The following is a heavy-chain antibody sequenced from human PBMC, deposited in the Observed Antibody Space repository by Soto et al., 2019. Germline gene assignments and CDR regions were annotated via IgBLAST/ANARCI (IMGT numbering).Heavy chain of an antibody. Sequence: GGSLRLSCAASGFTFDDYAMHWVRQAPGKGLEWVSGISWNSGSIGYADSVKGRFTISRDNAKNSLYLQMNSLRAEDTALYYCAKDTRANVAAAAPGMDVWGQGTTVTVS. V-gene: IGHV3-9*01. D-gene: IGHD6-13*01. CDR2: ISWNSGSI. CDR3: AKDTRANVAAAAPGMDV. J-gene: IGHJ6*02. CDR1: GFTFDDYA.